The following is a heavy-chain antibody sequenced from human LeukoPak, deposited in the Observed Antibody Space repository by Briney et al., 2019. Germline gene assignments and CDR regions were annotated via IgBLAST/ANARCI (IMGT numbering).Heavy chain of an antibody. CDR3: ARDGGYCSSTSCYYFDY. Sequence: GGSLRLSCAASGFTFSSYAMHWVRQAPGKGLEWVAVISYDGSNNYYADSVKGRFTISRDNSKNTLYQQMNSLRAEDTAVYYCARDGGYCSSTSCYYFDYWGQGTLVTVSS. V-gene: IGHV3-30-3*01. D-gene: IGHD2-2*01. J-gene: IGHJ4*02. CDR2: ISYDGSNN. CDR1: GFTFSSYA.